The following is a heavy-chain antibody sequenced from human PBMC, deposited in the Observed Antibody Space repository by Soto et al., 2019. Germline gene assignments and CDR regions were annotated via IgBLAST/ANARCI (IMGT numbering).Heavy chain of an antibody. V-gene: IGHV1-2*04. CDR1: GYTFTGYY. J-gene: IGHJ3*02. CDR2: INPNSGGT. Sequence: ASVKVSCKASGYTFTGYYMHWVRQAPGQGLEWMGWINPNSGGTNYAQKFQGWVTMTRDTSISTAYMELSRLRSDDTAVYYCARAAVAGTGDDAFDIWGQGTMVTVSS. D-gene: IGHD6-19*01. CDR3: ARAAVAGTGDDAFDI.